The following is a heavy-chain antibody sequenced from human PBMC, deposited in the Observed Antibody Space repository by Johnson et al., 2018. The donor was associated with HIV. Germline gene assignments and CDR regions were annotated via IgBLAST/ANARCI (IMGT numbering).Heavy chain of an antibody. J-gene: IGHJ3*02. D-gene: IGHD3-10*01. CDR2: ISRSGSTI. V-gene: IGHV3-11*04. CDR1: GFTFSDDY. CDR3: AREGGGTVVLGDEGAFNI. Sequence: QVQLVESGGGLVKPGGSLRLSCAASGFTFSDDYMSWIRQAPGKGLEWVSYISRSGSTITYADSVKGRFTIPRDNQKNSLYLQMNSLRAEDTSVYYCAREGGGTVVLGDEGAFNIWGQGTMVTVSS.